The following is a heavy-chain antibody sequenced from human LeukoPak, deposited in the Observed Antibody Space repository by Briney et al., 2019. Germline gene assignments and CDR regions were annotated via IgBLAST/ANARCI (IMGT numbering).Heavy chain of an antibody. D-gene: IGHD4-11*01. J-gene: IGHJ5*02. CDR1: GCSFTGYY. CDR3: AREVTVTTESGWFDL. Sequence: GASVKVSCKASGCSFTGYYMHWVRQDPGQGLEWMGGINPNSGGTNYAQKFQGRVTMTRDTSISTAYMELSRLRSDDTAVYYCAREVTVTTESGWFDLWGRGTLVTVSS. V-gene: IGHV1-2*02. CDR2: INPNSGGT.